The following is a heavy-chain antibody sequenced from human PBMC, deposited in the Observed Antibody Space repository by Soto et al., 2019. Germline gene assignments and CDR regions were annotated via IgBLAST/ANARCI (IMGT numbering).Heavy chain of an antibody. CDR1: GHTFTTYY. V-gene: IGHV1-46*01. J-gene: IGHJ4*01. D-gene: IGHD6-19*01. Sequence: ASVKVSCKASGHTFTTYYMHWVRQAPGQGLEWMGIINPSGGGTSYARKFQGRVTMTRDTSTSTVYLELSSLISEDTAVYYCASGLEIAVAGRAHLYFWARGSLDTGSS. CDR2: INPSGGGT. CDR3: ASGLEIAVAGRAHLYF.